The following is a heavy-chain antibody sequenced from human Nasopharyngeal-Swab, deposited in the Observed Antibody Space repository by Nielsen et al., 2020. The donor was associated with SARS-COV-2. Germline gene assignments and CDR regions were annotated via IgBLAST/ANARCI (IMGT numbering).Heavy chain of an antibody. V-gene: IGHV4-61*01. CDR1: GGSVSSDIYS. D-gene: IGHD1-1*01. J-gene: IGHJ4*02. CDR2: VVYSGRT. Sequence: SETLSLTCTVSGGSVSSDIYSWSWIRQPPGKGLEWIGYVVYSGRTNYNPSLKSRITISVDTSKDQFPLKLNSVTAADTAMYFCARTTTTTPFDSWGQGTLVAVSS. CDR3: ARTTTTTPFDS.